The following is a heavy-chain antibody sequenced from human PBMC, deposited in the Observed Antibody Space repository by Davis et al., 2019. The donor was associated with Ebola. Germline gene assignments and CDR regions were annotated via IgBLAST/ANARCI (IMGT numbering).Heavy chain of an antibody. CDR2: ISADNGNT. CDR1: AYTFISFS. Sequence: ASVKVSCKASAYTFISFSISRVRQPPGQGLEWMGWISADNGNTNYAQKVQGRVTMTTDTSTSTAYMELRSLGSDDTAVYYCARGPYQSDYWGQGTLVTVSS. CDR3: ARGPYQSDY. D-gene: IGHD2-2*01. V-gene: IGHV1-18*01. J-gene: IGHJ4*02.